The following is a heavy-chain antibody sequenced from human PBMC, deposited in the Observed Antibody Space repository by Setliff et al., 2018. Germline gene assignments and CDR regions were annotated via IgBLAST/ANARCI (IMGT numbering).Heavy chain of an antibody. D-gene: IGHD3-16*01. J-gene: IGHJ6*02. V-gene: IGHV4-59*02. CDR1: GGSVSPYF. CDR2: IYHNGNT. CDR3: ARDRTAYTYGLDV. Sequence: SETLSLTCTVSGGSVSPYFWSWIRQPPGKGLEWIGYIYHNGNTNFNLSLRSRVNMSVDTSNNQFVLNLKAATAADTAVYYCARDRTAYTYGLDVWGQGTTVTVSS.